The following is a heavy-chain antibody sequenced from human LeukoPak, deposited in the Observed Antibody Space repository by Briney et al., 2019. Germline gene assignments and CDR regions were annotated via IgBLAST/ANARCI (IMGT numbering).Heavy chain of an antibody. J-gene: IGHJ3*02. V-gene: IGHV4-31*11. D-gene: IGHD3-22*01. CDR1: GASISSGGYY. CDR2: IYYSGST. CDR3: AGRGDSSGDAFDI. Sequence: SETLSLTCAVSGASISSGGYYWSWIRQHPGNGLEWIGYIYYSGSTYYNPSLKSRVTISVDTSKNQFSLKLSSVTAADTAVYYCAGRGDSSGDAFDIWGQGTMVTVSS.